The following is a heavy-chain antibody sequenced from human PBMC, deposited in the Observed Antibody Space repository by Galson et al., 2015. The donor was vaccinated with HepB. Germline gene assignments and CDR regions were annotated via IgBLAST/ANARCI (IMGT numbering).Heavy chain of an antibody. Sequence: SLRLSCAASGFTFSSYGMHWVRQAPGKGLEWVAVISYDGSNKYYADSVKGRFTISRDNSKNTLYLQMNSLRAEDTAVYYCAKGDREGGGWYFRGSDYWGQGTLVTVSS. V-gene: IGHV3-30*18. J-gene: IGHJ4*02. CDR2: ISYDGSNK. D-gene: IGHD6-19*01. CDR1: GFTFSSYG. CDR3: AKGDREGGGWYFRGSDY.